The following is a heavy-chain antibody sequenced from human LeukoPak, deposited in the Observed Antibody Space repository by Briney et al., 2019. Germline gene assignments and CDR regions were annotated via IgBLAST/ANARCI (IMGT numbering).Heavy chain of an antibody. CDR2: IYHSGST. CDR1: GGSFSGYY. J-gene: IGHJ4*02. Sequence: PSETLSLTCAVYGGSFSGYYWGWIRQPPGKGLEWIGSIYHSGSTYYNPSLKSRVTISVDTSKNQFSLKLRSVTAADTAVYYCASSQTGTTLDYWGQGTLVAVSS. V-gene: IGHV4-38-2*01. D-gene: IGHD1-1*01. CDR3: ASSQTGTTLDY.